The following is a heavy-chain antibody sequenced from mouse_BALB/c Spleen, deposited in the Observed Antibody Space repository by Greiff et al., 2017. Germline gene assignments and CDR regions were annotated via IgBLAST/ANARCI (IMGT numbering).Heavy chain of an antibody. CDR1: GFTFSSFG. CDR2: ISSGSSTI. J-gene: IGHJ1*01. CDR3: ARSMIRNWYFDV. Sequence: EVMLVESGGGLVQPGGSRKLSCAASGFTFSSFGMHWVRQAPEKGLEWVAYISSGSSTIYYADTVKGRFTISRDNPKNTLFLQMTSLRSEDTAMYYCARSMIRNWYFDVWGAGTTVTVSS. V-gene: IGHV5-17*02. D-gene: IGHD2-4*01.